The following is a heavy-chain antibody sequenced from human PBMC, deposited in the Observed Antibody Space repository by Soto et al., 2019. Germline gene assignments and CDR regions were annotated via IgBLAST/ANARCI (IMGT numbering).Heavy chain of an antibody. J-gene: IGHJ5*01. Sequence: QVHLQESGPGLVSPSGTLSLTCTLSGGSVRAPDWWYWVRQSPDKGPEWIAEVHISGHSNYNPSLRSRVSVSIDSSKNQFYLNLNSVTAADTAIYYCARVRQGCSANNCYFDPWGQGTQVTISS. V-gene: IGHV4-4*02. CDR3: ARVRQGCSANNCYFDP. CDR1: GGSVRAPDW. CDR2: VHISGHS. D-gene: IGHD1-1*01.